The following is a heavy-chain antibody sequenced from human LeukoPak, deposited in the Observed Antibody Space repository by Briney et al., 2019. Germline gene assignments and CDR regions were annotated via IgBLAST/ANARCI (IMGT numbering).Heavy chain of an antibody. V-gene: IGHV4-31*03. CDR1: GGSISSGGYY. J-gene: IGHJ5*02. CDR3: TGGNSDWFDP. CDR2: IYYSGST. D-gene: IGHD4-23*01. Sequence: PSQTLSLTCTVSGGSISSGGYYWSWIRQHPGKGLEWIGYIYYSGSTYYNPSLKSRVTISVDTSKNQFSLKLSSMTAADTAVYYCTGGNSDWFDPWGQGTLVTVSS.